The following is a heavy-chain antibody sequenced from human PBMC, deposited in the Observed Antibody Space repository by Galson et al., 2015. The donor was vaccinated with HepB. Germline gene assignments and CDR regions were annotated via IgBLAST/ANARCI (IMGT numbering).Heavy chain of an antibody. CDR1: GFTVSSNY. CDR3: AREPTSGLGRYYYMDV. CDR2: IYSGGST. Sequence: SLRLSCAASGFTVSSNYMSWVRQAPGKGLEWVSVIYSGGSTYYADSVKGRFTISRDNSKNTLYLQMNSLRAEDTAVYYCAREPTSGLGRYYYMDVWGKGTTVTVSS. D-gene: IGHD3-10*01. V-gene: IGHV3-53*01. J-gene: IGHJ6*03.